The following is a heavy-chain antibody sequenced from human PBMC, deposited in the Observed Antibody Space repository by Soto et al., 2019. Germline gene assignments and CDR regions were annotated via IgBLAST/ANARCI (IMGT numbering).Heavy chain of an antibody. Sequence: GGSLRLSCLASRFTFSSYAMHWVRQAPGKGLEYVSSISSNGDSTYYADSVKGRFTISRDNSKNTMYLQMSSLRAEDTAVYYCVKYYYDGSGYYGLNAFDIWGQGTMVTVSS. J-gene: IGHJ3*02. D-gene: IGHD3-22*01. CDR2: ISSNGDST. CDR1: RFTFSSYA. V-gene: IGHV3-64D*06. CDR3: VKYYYDGSGYYGLNAFDI.